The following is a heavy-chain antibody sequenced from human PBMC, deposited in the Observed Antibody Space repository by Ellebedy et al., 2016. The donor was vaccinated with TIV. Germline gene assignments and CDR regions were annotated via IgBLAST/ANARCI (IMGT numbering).Heavy chain of an antibody. CDR1: GYTFTGYY. Sequence: ASVKVSCKASGYTFTGYYMHWVRQAPGQGLEWMGWINPNSGGTNYAPKFQGRVTMTRDTSINTGYMELSGLKSDDTAVYYCATFPYISKSSAYWGQGTLVTVSS. V-gene: IGHV1-2*02. CDR2: INPNSGGT. CDR3: ATFPYISKSSAY. J-gene: IGHJ4*02. D-gene: IGHD3-3*02.